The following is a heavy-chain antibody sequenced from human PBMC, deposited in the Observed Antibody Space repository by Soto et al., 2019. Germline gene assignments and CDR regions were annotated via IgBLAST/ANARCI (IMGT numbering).Heavy chain of an antibody. D-gene: IGHD3-3*01. CDR1: GFTFSSYE. CDR2: ISGSGGST. J-gene: IGHJ5*02. Sequence: GGSLRLSCAASGFTFSSYEMNWVRQAPGKGLEWVSAISGSGGSTYYADSVKGRFTISRDNSKNTLYLQMNSLRAEDTAVYHCAKDRPFGVVSPWFDPWGQGTLVPVSS. CDR3: AKDRPFGVVSPWFDP. V-gene: IGHV3-23*01.